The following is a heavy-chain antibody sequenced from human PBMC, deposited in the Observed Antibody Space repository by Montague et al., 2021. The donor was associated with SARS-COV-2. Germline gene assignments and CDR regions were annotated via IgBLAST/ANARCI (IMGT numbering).Heavy chain of an antibody. CDR1: GDSVAEHRRR. J-gene: IGHJ4*02. V-gene: IGHV6-1*01. CDR3: SRIAFAVIPH. Sequence: CAISGDSVAEHRRRWGWHTQSPPSHVQWLGRPYLEYNRNYDYAASVAGRVTVNPDTSKNQVSLELRSVTPEDTAVYYCSRIAFAVIPHWGQGTLVTVSS. CDR2: PYLEYNRNY. D-gene: IGHD3-16*01.